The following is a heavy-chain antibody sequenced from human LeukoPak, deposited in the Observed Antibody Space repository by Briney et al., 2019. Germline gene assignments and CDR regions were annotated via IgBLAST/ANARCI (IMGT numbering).Heavy chain of an antibody. CDR2: IYSSGSA. Sequence: PSETLSLACTVSGGSITSVSYSWTWIRQPPGKGLEWLGYIYSSGSAYYNPSLKSRVTISVDTSKNHFSLKLSSVTAADTAVYYCARDGPHTYYYGSGSYYMFDYWGQGTLVTVSS. D-gene: IGHD3-10*01. V-gene: IGHV4-30-4*07. CDR3: ARDGPHTYYYGSGSYYMFDY. CDR1: GGSITSVSYS. J-gene: IGHJ4*02.